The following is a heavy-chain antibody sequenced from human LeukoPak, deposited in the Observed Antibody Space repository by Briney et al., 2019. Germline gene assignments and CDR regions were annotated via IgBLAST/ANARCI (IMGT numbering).Heavy chain of an antibody. D-gene: IGHD3-3*01. J-gene: IGHJ6*03. CDR3: AGDREWSKPEYYYYMDV. Sequence: PGGSLRLSCAASGFTFSNYNMAWVRQAPGKGLEWVSSISSSSSYIYYADSVKGRFTISRDNAKNSLYLQMNSLRAEDTAVYYCAGDREWSKPEYYYYMDVWGKGTTVTVSS. CDR2: ISSSSSYI. V-gene: IGHV3-21*01. CDR1: GFTFSNYN.